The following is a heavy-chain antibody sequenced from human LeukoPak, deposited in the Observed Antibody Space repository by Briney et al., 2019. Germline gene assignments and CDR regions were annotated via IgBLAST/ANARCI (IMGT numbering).Heavy chain of an antibody. CDR2: IYVSGAT. Sequence: PSETLSLTCTVSGGSIGGYYWSWIRQSPGRALEWIGYIYVSGATRYNPSLESRVSISEDTSKNQFSLRLSSVTAADTAVYFCARHPPEYYDSSGFAFDLWGQGTMVTVSS. D-gene: IGHD3-22*01. V-gene: IGHV4-59*08. CDR3: ARHPPEYYDSSGFAFDL. J-gene: IGHJ3*01. CDR1: GGSIGGYY.